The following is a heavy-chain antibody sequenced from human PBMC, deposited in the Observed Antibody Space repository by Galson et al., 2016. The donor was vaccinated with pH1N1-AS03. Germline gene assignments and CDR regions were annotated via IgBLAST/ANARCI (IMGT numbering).Heavy chain of an antibody. D-gene: IGHD2-15*01. J-gene: IGHJ4*02. CDR1: EFSLSRFA. CDR2: IIGSGENT. V-gene: IGHV3-23*01. CDR3: AKGSGYCSDATCYRFDR. Sequence: SLRLSCAASEFSLSRFAMAWVRQAPGKGLEWVSSIIGSGENTWYAESAKGRFTISRDNSKNTLYLQLNSLRAEDTALYYCAKGSGYCSDATCYRFDRWGQGTLVTVSS.